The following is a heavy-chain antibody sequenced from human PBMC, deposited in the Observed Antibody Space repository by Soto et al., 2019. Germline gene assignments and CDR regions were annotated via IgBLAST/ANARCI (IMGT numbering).Heavy chain of an antibody. CDR1: GGTFSSYT. CDR2: IIPILGIA. V-gene: IGHV1-69*02. D-gene: IGHD2-15*01. J-gene: IGHJ5*02. Sequence: ASVKVSCKASGGTFSSYTISWVRQAPGQGLEWMGRIIPILGIANYAQKFQGRVTITADKSTSTAYMELSSLRSEDTAVYYCARGAPPVVAATQGWFDPWGQGTLVTVS. CDR3: ARGAPPVVAATQGWFDP.